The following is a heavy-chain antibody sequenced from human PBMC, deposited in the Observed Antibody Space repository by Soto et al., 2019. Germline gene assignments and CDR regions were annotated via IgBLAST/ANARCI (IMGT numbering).Heavy chain of an antibody. V-gene: IGHV3-30*18. CDR1: GFTFSSYG. J-gene: IGHJ4*02. D-gene: IGHD3-10*01. Sequence: PGGSLRLSCAASGFTFSSYGMHWVRQAPGKGLERVAVISYDGSNKYYADSVKGRFTISRDNSKNTLYLQMNSLRAEVTAVYYCAKGLVRGVIIGYFDYWGQGTLVTVSS. CDR2: ISYDGSNK. CDR3: AKGLVRGVIIGYFDY.